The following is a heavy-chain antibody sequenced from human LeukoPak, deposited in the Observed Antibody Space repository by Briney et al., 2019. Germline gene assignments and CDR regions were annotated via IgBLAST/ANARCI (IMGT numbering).Heavy chain of an antibody. V-gene: IGHV1-24*01. D-gene: IGHD3-9*01. Sequence: ASVKVSCKVSGYTLTELSMHWVRQAPGKGLEWMGGFDPEDGETIYAQKFQGRVTMTEDTSTDTAYMEWRSLRSEHTAVYYCATLGYDILTGYYPNWFDPWGQGTLVTVSS. J-gene: IGHJ5*02. CDR3: ATLGYDILTGYYPNWFDP. CDR1: GYTLTELS. CDR2: FDPEDGET.